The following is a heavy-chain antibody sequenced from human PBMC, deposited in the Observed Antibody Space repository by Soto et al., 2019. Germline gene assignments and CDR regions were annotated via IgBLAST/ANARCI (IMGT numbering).Heavy chain of an antibody. CDR3: AHRVLRTVFGLVTTTAIYFDF. CDR2: IYWDDDK. D-gene: IGHD3-3*01. CDR1: GFSLTTSGVG. V-gene: IGHV2-5*02. J-gene: IGHJ4*02. Sequence: QITLNESGPTQVKPRQTLTLTCTFSGFSLTTSGVGVGWIRQSPGKAPEWLALIYWDDDKSSSPFLKSRLTITKDTSKNPVVLTMADLDPADTATYYCAHRVLRTVFGLVTTTAIYFDFWGQGTPVAVSS.